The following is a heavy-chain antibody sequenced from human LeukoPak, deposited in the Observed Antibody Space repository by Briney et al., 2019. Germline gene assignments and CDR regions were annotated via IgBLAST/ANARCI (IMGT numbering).Heavy chain of an antibody. Sequence: PGGSLRLSCAASGFTFSSYAMSWVRQAPGKGLEWVSAISGSGGSTYYADSVKGRFTISRDNSKNTLYLRMNSLRAEDTAVYYCAKDPAHSYGSGSRGFDYWGQGTLVTVSS. CDR3: AKDPAHSYGSGSRGFDY. J-gene: IGHJ4*02. CDR2: ISGSGGST. CDR1: GFTFSSYA. V-gene: IGHV3-23*01. D-gene: IGHD3-10*01.